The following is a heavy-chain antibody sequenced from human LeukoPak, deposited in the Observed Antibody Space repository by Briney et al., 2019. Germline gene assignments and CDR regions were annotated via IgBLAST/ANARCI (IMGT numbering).Heavy chain of an antibody. V-gene: IGHV3-7*01. CDR3: ARSTRITYYYGSGRQTSNSQLYYFDY. Sequence: AGGSLRLSCAASGFTFSSYWMHWVRQAPGKGLEWVANIKQDGSEKYYVDSVKGRFTISRDNAKNSLYLQMNSLRAEDTAVYYCARSTRITYYYGSGRQTSNSQLYYFDYWGQGTLVTVSS. CDR2: IKQDGSEK. D-gene: IGHD3-10*01. CDR1: GFTFSSYW. J-gene: IGHJ4*02.